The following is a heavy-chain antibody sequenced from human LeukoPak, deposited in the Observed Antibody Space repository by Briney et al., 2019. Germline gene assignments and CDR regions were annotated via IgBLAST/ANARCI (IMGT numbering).Heavy chain of an antibody. CDR2: IYSGGST. J-gene: IGHJ4*02. Sequence: PGGSLRLSCAASGFTASSNYMSWVRQAPGKGLEWVSVIYSGGSTYYADSVKGRFTISRDNSKNTLYLQMNSLRAEDTAVYYCARDSGVRYLDYWGQGTLVTVSS. V-gene: IGHV3-53*01. D-gene: IGHD3-10*01. CDR1: GFTASSNY. CDR3: ARDSGVRYLDY.